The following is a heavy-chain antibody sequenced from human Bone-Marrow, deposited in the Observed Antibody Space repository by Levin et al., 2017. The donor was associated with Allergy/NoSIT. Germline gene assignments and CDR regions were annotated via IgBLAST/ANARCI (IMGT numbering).Heavy chain of an antibody. J-gene: IGHJ6*02. D-gene: IGHD6-6*01. CDR1: GYSFPTYW. Sequence: GGSLRLSCKGSGYSFPTYWIGWVRQMPGKGLEWMGIIYPGDSDTRYSPSCQGQVTISADKSISTAYLQWGSLKASDTAIYYCARMGSSSSGFSGMDVWGQGTTVTVSS. V-gene: IGHV5-51*01. CDR3: ARMGSSSSGFSGMDV. CDR2: IYPGDSDT.